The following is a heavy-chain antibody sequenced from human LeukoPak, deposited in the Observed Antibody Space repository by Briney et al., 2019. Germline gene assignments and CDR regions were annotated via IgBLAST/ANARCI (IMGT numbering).Heavy chain of an antibody. D-gene: IGHD3-16*01. V-gene: IGHV1-2*02. CDR3: ARGDIGSVDY. J-gene: IGHJ4*02. CDR1: GYTFTGYY. CDR2: IDPNSGDT. Sequence: ASVKVSCKASGYTFTGYYMHWVRQAPGQGLEWMGWIDPNSGDTNYAQKFQGRVTMTGDTSISTAYMELSRLRSDDTAVYYCARGDIGSVDYWGQGTLVTVSS.